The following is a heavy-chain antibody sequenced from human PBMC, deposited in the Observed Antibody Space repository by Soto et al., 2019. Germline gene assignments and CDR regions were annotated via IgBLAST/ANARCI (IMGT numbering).Heavy chain of an antibody. V-gene: IGHV3-23*01. CDR2: ISGSGGST. CDR1: GFTFSSYA. CDR3: ARDQRYCSSTSCPMDV. D-gene: IGHD2-2*01. J-gene: IGHJ6*04. Sequence: GGSLRLSCAASGFTFSSYAMSWVRQAPGKGLEWVSAISGSGGSTYYADSVKGRFTISRDNSKNTLYLQMNSLRAEDTAVYYCARDQRYCSSTSCPMDVWGKGTTVTVSS.